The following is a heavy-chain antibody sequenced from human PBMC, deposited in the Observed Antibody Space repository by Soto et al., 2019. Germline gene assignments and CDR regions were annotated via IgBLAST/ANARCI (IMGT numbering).Heavy chain of an antibody. J-gene: IGHJ6*02. CDR1: GFTFSSYA. V-gene: IGHV3-23*01. D-gene: IGHD3-3*01. Sequence: PGGSLRLSCAASGFTFSSYAMTWVRQAPGKGLEWVSTITSGGNTYYADSVKGRFTISRDNSKNTLYLQMNSLRAEDTAVYYCAVDFWTISHLYGMGDWGQGTRVTVSS. CDR2: ITSGGNT. CDR3: AVDFWTISHLYGMGD.